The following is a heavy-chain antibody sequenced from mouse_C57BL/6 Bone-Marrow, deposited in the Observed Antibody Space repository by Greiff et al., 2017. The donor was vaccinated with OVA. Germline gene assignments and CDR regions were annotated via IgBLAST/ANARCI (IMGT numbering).Heavy chain of an antibody. J-gene: IGHJ4*01. CDR3: TTYYSNCYYYAMDY. CDR1: GFNITDDY. CDR2: IDPENGDT. Sequence: VQLQQPGAELVRPGASVKLSCTASGFNITDDYMHWVKQRPEQGLEWIGWIDPENGDTEYASKFQGKATITVDTSSNTAYLQLSSLTSEDTAFYDCTTYYSNCYYYAMDYWGQGTSVTVSS. D-gene: IGHD2-5*01. V-gene: IGHV14-4*01.